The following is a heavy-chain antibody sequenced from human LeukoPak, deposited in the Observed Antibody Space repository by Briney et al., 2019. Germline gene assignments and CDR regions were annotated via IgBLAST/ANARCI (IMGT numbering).Heavy chain of an antibody. D-gene: IGHD5-12*01. V-gene: IGHV3-30*02. CDR3: AKGGGYEAQYYYYYLDV. CDR1: GFTFSSYG. J-gene: IGHJ6*03. CDR2: IRYDGSNK. Sequence: GGSLRLSCAASGFTFSSYGMYWVRQAPGKGLESVAFIRYDGSNKYYADSVKGRFTVSRDNSKNTLYLQMKSLRAEDTAVYYCAKGGGYEAQYYYYYLDVWGKGTTVTISS.